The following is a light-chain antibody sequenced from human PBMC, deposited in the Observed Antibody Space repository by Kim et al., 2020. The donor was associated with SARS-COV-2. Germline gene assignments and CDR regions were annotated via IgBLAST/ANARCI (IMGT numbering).Light chain of an antibody. CDR1: QSISSTF. Sequence: PGERATLSCRASQSISSTFVAWYQQKRGQAPRLLIFAASSRAAGTPDRFSGSGSGTDFTLTISRVEPNDFAVYYCQQFSTSPPAYTFGQGTKLEI. V-gene: IGKV3-20*01. CDR3: QQFSTSPPAYT. J-gene: IGKJ2*01. CDR2: AAS.